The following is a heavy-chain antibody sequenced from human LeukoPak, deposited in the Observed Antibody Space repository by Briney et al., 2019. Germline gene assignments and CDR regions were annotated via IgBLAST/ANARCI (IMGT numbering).Heavy chain of an antibody. Sequence: GGSLRLSCAASGFTFSSYEMNWVRQAPGKGLEWVSYISSSGSNIYYADSVKGRFTISRDNAENSLYLQMDSLRVEDTAVYYCARGSVQTSYDQWGQGTLVTVSS. CDR1: GFTFSSYE. CDR3: ARGSVQTSYDQ. CDR2: ISSSGSNI. D-gene: IGHD3-10*01. J-gene: IGHJ4*02. V-gene: IGHV3-48*03.